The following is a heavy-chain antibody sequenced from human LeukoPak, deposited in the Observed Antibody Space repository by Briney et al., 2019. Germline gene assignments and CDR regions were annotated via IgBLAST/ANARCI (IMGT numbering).Heavy chain of an antibody. Sequence: RASVKVSCKASGYSFSSYGVSWVRQAPGQGLEWLGWVSTHNGNTDYAQKLQGRVTLTTDTSTSTVFMELRSLRSDDTAVYYCARAENTYFNYWGQGTLVTVSS. CDR2: VSTHNGNT. CDR1: GYSFSSYG. D-gene: IGHD2/OR15-2a*01. V-gene: IGHV1-18*01. CDR3: ARAENTYFNY. J-gene: IGHJ4*02.